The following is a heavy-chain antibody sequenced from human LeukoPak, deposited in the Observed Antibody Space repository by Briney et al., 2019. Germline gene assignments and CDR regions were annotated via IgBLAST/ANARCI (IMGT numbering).Heavy chain of an antibody. CDR3: TACWYDFWSGYYGFDY. D-gene: IGHD3-3*01. J-gene: IGHJ4*02. Sequence: PGGSLRLSCAASGFTFSNAWMSWVRQAPGKGLEWVGRIKSKTDGGTTDYAAPVKGRFTISTDDSKSTLYLQMNSLKTEDTAVYYCTACWYDFWSGYYGFDYWGQGTLVTVSS. CDR1: GFTFSNAW. CDR2: IKSKTDGGTT. V-gene: IGHV3-15*01.